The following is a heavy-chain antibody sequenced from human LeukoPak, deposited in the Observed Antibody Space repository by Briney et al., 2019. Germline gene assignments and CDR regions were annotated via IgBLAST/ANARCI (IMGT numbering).Heavy chain of an antibody. Sequence: SGGSLRLSCTASGFTFGDYAMSWVRQAPGKGLEWVGFIMSKAYDGTIEYAASVEGRLTISRDDSKSIAYLQMNRLKTEDTAMHHCSRHGGVRKRYDNNKYYSYYGMDVWGQGTTVTVSS. CDR1: GFTFGDYA. CDR3: SRHGGVRKRYDNNKYYSYYGMDV. V-gene: IGHV3-49*04. D-gene: IGHD3-16*01. J-gene: IGHJ6*02. CDR2: IMSKAYDGTI.